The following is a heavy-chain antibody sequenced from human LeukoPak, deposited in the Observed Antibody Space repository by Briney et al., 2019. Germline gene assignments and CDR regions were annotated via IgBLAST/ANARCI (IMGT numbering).Heavy chain of an antibody. CDR3: AKGRCSSTSCYLGDSNWFDP. CDR1: GFTFSSYG. D-gene: IGHD2-2*01. J-gene: IGHJ5*02. CDR2: ISYDGSNK. V-gene: IGHV3-30*18. Sequence: PGRSLRLSCAASGFTFSSYGMHWVRQAPGKGLEWVAVISYDGSNKYYAGSVKGRSTISRDNSKNTLYLQMNSLRAEDTAVYYCAKGRCSSTSCYLGDSNWFDPWGQGTLVTVSS.